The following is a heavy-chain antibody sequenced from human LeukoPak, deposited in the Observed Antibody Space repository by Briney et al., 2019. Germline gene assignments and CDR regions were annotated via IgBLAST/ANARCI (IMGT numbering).Heavy chain of an antibody. CDR2: ISGSGDST. CDR3: VNGYTYGQY. Sequence: GGSLRLSCAASGFSFSSYAMNWVRQAPGKGLEWVSTISGSGDSTYYTDSVKGRFTISRDNAKNTLYLQMNSLRAEDTAVYFCVNGYTYGQYWGQGTLVTVSS. V-gene: IGHV3-23*01. D-gene: IGHD5-18*01. J-gene: IGHJ4*02. CDR1: GFSFSSYA.